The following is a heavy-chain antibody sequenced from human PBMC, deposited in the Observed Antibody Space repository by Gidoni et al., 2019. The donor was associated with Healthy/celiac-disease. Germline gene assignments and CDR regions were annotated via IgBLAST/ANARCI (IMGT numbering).Heavy chain of an antibody. CDR3: ARDPRYQLLFDY. CDR1: GFTFSSCA. CDR2: ISYDGSNK. V-gene: IGHV3-30*04. D-gene: IGHD2-2*01. Sequence: QVQLVESGGGVVQPGRSLRLSCAASGFTFSSCAMHWVRQAHGKGLEWVAVISYDGSNKYYADSVKGRFTISRDNSKNTLYLQMNSLRAEDTAVYYCARDPRYQLLFDYWGQGTLVTVSS. J-gene: IGHJ4*02.